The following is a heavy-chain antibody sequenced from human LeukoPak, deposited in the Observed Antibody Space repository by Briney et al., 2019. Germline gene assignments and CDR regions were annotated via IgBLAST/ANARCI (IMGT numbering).Heavy chain of an antibody. V-gene: IGHV3-23*01. CDR3: ARVTYGSGTYGAFDY. CDR1: GFTFSTYA. Sequence: GGSLRLSCAASGFTFSTYAMNWVRQAPGKGLEWVSPFSGSVDTTYYADSVKGRFTISRDNSKNTLYLQMNSLRAEDTAVYYCARVTYGSGTYGAFDYWGQGTLVTVSS. D-gene: IGHD3-10*01. J-gene: IGHJ4*02. CDR2: FSGSVDTT.